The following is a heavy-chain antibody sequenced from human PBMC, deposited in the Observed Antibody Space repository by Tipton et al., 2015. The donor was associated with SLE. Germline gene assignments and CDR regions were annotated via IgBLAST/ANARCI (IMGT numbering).Heavy chain of an antibody. CDR1: GGSISSGGYY. J-gene: IGHJ4*02. CDR2: IYYSGNT. Sequence: TLSLTCTVSGGSISSGGYYWTWIRQLPGKGLEWIGYIYYSGNTYYNPSLKSRVTMSGDTSKNEFSLKLISVTAADTAVYYCVRGPRGSSGYPSWGRGTLVTVSS. CDR3: VRGPRGSSGYPS. V-gene: IGHV4-31*03. D-gene: IGHD3-22*01.